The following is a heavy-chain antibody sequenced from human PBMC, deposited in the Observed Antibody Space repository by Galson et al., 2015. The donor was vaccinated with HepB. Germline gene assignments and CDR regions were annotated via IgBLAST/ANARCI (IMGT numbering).Heavy chain of an antibody. J-gene: IGHJ3*01. D-gene: IGHD2-15*01. CDR2: ISHDSSHI. Sequence: SLRLSCAASGFTFSNYNMNWVRQAPGKGLEWVSYISHDSSHIYYADSVKGRFTISRDNAKNSLYLRMSSLRAEDTAVYYCARDLDPFVVVVGAVALGDALGFWGQGTMVSVYS. CDR3: ARDLDPFVVVVGAVALGDALGF. V-gene: IGHV3-21*06. CDR1: GFTFSNYN.